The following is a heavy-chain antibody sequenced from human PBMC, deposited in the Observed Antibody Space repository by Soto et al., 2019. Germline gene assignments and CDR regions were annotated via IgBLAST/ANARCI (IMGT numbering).Heavy chain of an antibody. CDR3: ARIRLGSYDLKYFDY. J-gene: IGHJ4*02. CDR2: IRNKANSYST. CDR1: GFTFSSYG. V-gene: IGHV3-72*01. D-gene: IGHD1-26*01. Sequence: EVQLLESGGGLEKPGGSLRLSCAASGFTFSSYGMTWVRQAPGKGLEWVARIRNKANSYSTEYAASAKGRFTISRDDSKNLGYLQMSSLKTEDTAVYYCARIRLGSYDLKYFDYWGQGTLVTVSS.